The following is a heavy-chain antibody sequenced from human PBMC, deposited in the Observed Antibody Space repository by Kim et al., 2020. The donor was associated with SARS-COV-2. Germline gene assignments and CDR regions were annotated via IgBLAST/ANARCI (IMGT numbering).Heavy chain of an antibody. Sequence: GGSLRLSCAASGITFRNYGMHWVRQAPGKGLEWVGVILYDGSNPYYADSVKGRFTISRVNSKNTLYLQISSLRVDDTAVYYCAKASMAVAGSTYIDPWGQGPLVTVSS. D-gene: IGHD6-19*01. CDR1: GITFRNYG. V-gene: IGHV3-30*18. J-gene: IGHJ5*02. CDR2: ILYDGSNP. CDR3: AKASMAVAGSTYIDP.